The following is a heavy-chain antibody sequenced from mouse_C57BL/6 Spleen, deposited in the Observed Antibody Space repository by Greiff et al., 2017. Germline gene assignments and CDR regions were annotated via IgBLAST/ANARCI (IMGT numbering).Heavy chain of an antibody. CDR2: INPSNGGT. Sequence: QVQLQQSGTELVKPGASVKLSCKASGYTFTSYWMHWVKQRPGQGLEWIGNINPSNGGTNYNEKFKSKATLTVDKSSSTAYMQLSSLTSEDSAVYYCARGATVVGTPRYAMDYWGQGTSVTVSS. CDR1: GYTFTSYW. J-gene: IGHJ4*01. D-gene: IGHD1-1*01. CDR3: ARGATVVGTPRYAMDY. V-gene: IGHV1-53*01.